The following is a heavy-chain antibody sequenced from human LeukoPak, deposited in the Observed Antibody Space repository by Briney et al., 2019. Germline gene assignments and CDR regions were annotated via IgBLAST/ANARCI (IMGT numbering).Heavy chain of an antibody. V-gene: IGHV4-59*01. D-gene: IGHD3-10*01. CDR3: ARDHARYGSGSYRAFDI. CDR1: GGSISSYY. CDR2: IYYSGST. J-gene: IGHJ3*02. Sequence: SETLSLTCTVSGGSISSYYWSWIRQPPGKGLEWIGYIYYSGSTNYNPSLKSRVTISVDTSKNQFSLKLSSVTAADTAVYYCARDHARYGSGSYRAFDIWGQGTMVTVSS.